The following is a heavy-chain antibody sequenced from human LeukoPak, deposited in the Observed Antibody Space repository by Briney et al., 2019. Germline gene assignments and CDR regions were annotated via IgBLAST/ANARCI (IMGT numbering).Heavy chain of an antibody. CDR1: GYSFTSYW. D-gene: IGHD3-3*01. J-gene: IGHJ6*03. CDR3: ARLWEWLDLDYYYYYYMDV. V-gene: IGHV5-51*01. CDR2: IYPGDSYT. Sequence: GESLKISCKGSGYSFTSYWIGWVRQMPGKGLEGMGIIYPGDSYTRYSPSFQGQVTISANKSISTAYLKWSSLKASDTDMYYCARLWEWLDLDYYYYYYMDVWGKGTTVTVSS.